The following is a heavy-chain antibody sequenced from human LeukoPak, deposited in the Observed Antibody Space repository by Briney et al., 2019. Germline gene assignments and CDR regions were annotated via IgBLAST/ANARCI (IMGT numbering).Heavy chain of an antibody. CDR1: GGSFSGYY. CDR3: ASATMVRGVIWFDP. D-gene: IGHD3-10*01. CDR2: INHSGST. V-gene: IGHV4-34*01. J-gene: IGHJ5*02. Sequence: SETLSLTCAVYGGSFSGYYWSWIRQPPGKGLEWIGEINHSGSTNYNPSLKSRVTISVDTSKNQFSLKLSSVTAADTAVYYCASATMVRGVIWFDPWGQGTLVTVSS.